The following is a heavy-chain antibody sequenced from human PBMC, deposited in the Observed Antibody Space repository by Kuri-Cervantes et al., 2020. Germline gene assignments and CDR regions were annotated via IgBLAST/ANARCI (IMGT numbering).Heavy chain of an antibody. CDR1: GYTFTSYG. CDR3: VRNIGGIIAYSSGWYWFDP. J-gene: IGHJ5*02. D-gene: IGHD6-19*01. Sequence: ASVKVSCKASGYTFTSYGISWVRQAPGQGLEWMGWISAYNGDTNYAQKLQGRVTMTTDTSTSTAYMELRSLRSDDTAVYYCVRNIGGIIAYSSGWYWFDPWGQGTLVTVSS. V-gene: IGHV1-18*01. CDR2: ISAYNGDT.